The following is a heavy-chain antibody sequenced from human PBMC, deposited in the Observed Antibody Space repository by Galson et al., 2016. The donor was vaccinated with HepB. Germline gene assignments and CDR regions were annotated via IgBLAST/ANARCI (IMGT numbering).Heavy chain of an antibody. J-gene: IGHJ4*02. CDR3: ATGGYCGNGYCYSFDY. V-gene: IGHV3-23*01. D-gene: IGHD2-8*01. CDR2: ISGSGDTT. CDR1: GFTFSSYA. Sequence: SLRLSCAASGFTFSSYAMSWVLQAPGKGLEWVSAISGSGDTTYYADSVKGRFTIFRDNSKNTLYLQMNSLRAEDTAVYYCATGGYCGNGYCYSFDYWGQGTQVTVSS.